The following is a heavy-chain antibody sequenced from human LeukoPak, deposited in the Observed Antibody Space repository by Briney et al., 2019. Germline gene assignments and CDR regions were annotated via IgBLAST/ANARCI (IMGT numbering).Heavy chain of an antibody. V-gene: IGHV4-59*11. J-gene: IGHJ6*03. Sequence: SETLSLTCTVSGGSISSHYWSWIRQPPGKGLEWVGYIYYSGSTNYNPSLKSRVTISVETSKNQFSLTLSSVTAADTAVYSCAREHPITMVRGVIRGYYMDVWGKGTPVTVSS. CDR2: IYYSGST. D-gene: IGHD3-10*01. CDR1: GGSISSHY. CDR3: AREHPITMVRGVIRGYYMDV.